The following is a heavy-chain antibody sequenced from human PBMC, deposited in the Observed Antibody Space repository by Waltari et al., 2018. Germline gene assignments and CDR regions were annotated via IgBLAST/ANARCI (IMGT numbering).Heavy chain of an antibody. J-gene: IGHJ6*02. CDR3: ARDSWAWGWELQGGYYYGMDV. CDR2: IYYSGST. CDR1: GCSIRRYY. Sequence: QVQLQESGPGLVKPSETLSLPCTVSGCSIRRYYWSWIRKPPGKGLEVIGYIYYSGSTNYNPSLKSRVTIAVYTAKNQFSLKLSSVTAADTAVYYGARDSWAWGWELQGGYYYGMDVWGQGTTVTVSS. V-gene: IGHV4-59*01. D-gene: IGHD1-26*01.